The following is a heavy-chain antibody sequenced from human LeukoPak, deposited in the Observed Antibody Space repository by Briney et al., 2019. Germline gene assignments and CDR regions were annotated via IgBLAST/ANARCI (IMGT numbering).Heavy chain of an antibody. Sequence: ASVKVSCKASGYTFTGYYMHWVRQAPGQGLEWMGRINPNSGGTNNAQKFQGRVTMTRDTSISTAYMELSRLRSEDTAVYYCAAGISGSYSDFDYWGQGTLVTVSS. CDR1: GYTFTGYY. V-gene: IGHV1-2*06. J-gene: IGHJ4*02. CDR2: INPNSGGT. CDR3: AAGISGSYSDFDY. D-gene: IGHD1-26*01.